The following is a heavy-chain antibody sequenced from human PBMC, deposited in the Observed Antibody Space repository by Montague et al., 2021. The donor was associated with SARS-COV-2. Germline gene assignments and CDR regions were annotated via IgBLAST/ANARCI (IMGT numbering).Heavy chain of an antibody. CDR1: GDSVSSNIAT. J-gene: IGHJ4*02. Sequence: CAISGDSVSSNIATWNWIRQSPSRGLEWLGRTYYRSKWYNDYAESVKSRITIDPDTSKHQFSLHLNSVTPEDTAVYYCARISVGSKYYFDFWDQGTLVTVSS. V-gene: IGHV6-1*01. D-gene: IGHD4-11*01. CDR3: ARISVGSKYYFDF. CDR2: TYYRSKWYN.